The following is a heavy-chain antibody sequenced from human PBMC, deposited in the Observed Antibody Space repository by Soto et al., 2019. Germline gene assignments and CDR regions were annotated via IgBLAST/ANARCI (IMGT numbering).Heavy chain of an antibody. J-gene: IGHJ4*02. D-gene: IGHD3-22*01. CDR1: GFTFSSYG. V-gene: IGHV3-33*01. Sequence: QVQLVESGGGVVQPGRSLRLSCAASGFTFSSYGMHWVLQAPGKGLEWVAVIWSDGSNKYYADSVKGRFTISRDNSKNTLYLQMNSLRAEDTAVYYCARYYYDSSGYYPLWGQGTLVTVSS. CDR2: IWSDGSNK. CDR3: ARYYYDSSGYYPL.